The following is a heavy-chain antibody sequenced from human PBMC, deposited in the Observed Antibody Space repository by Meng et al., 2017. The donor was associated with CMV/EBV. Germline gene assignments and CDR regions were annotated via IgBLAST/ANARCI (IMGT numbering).Heavy chain of an antibody. Sequence: GESLKISCAASGFTFSSYWMSWVHQAPGKGLEWVANIKQDGSEKYYVDSVKGRFTISRDNAKNSLYLQMNSLRAEDTAVYYCARDPPYSGAFDIWGQGTMVTVSS. CDR3: ARDPPYSGAFDI. CDR1: GFTFSSYW. D-gene: IGHD1-26*01. J-gene: IGHJ3*02. CDR2: IKQDGSEK. V-gene: IGHV3-7*01.